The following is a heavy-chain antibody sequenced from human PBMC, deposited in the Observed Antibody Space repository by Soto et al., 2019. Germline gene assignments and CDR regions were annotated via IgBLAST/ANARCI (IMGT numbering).Heavy chain of an antibody. D-gene: IGHD1-26*01. V-gene: IGHV4-59*01. CDR1: GDSITSIYH. CDR3: ARDLLHGDYYYGMDV. Sequence: SETLSLTCAVSGDSITSIYHWAWIRQPPGKGLEWIGYFYSSANSKYNPSLNSRVTISIDTSKNQFALKLSSVSAADTAVYYCARDLLHGDYYYGMDVWGQGTTVTV. CDR2: FYSSANS. J-gene: IGHJ6*02.